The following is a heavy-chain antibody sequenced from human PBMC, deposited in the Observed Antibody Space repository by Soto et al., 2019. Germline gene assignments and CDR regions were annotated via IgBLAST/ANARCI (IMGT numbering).Heavy chain of an antibody. V-gene: IGHV2-5*02. D-gene: IGHD3-10*01. Sequence: GPTLVNPTQILTLTCTFSGFSLSTDGVGVGWIRQPPGKALEWLAFIYWDDDKRYSPSLKSRLTITKDTSKNQVVLTMTNMDPVDTATYYCAHRKTITTLIRGVTFDYWGQGTLVTVSS. CDR2: IYWDDDK. CDR3: AHRKTITTLIRGVTFDY. J-gene: IGHJ4*02. CDR1: GFSLSTDGVG.